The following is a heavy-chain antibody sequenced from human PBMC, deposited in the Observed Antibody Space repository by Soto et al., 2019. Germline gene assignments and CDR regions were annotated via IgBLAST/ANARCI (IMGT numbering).Heavy chain of an antibody. J-gene: IGHJ4*02. D-gene: IGHD5-12*01. Sequence: QVQLVQSGSEVKKPGASVKVSCRSSGYSFSNSDITWGRQAPGQGLEWMGWSSTYNGNTYSAHKLQGRVTMTTDASKSTAYMELARHRIGDTVIYVCARGCDGYDLTYWGQGTLVTVSS. V-gene: IGHV1-18*01. CDR3: ARGCDGYDLTY. CDR1: GYSFSNSD. CDR2: SSTYNGNT.